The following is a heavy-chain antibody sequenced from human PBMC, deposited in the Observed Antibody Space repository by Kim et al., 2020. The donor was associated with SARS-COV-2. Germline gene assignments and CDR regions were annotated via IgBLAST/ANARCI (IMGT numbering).Heavy chain of an antibody. J-gene: IGHJ4*02. V-gene: IGHV6-1*01. CDR3: ARDRDVSSSWPIIDY. Sequence: VSVKSRITINPDTSKNQFSLQLNSVTPEDTAVYYCARDRDVSSSWPIIDYWGQGTLVTVSS. D-gene: IGHD6-13*01.